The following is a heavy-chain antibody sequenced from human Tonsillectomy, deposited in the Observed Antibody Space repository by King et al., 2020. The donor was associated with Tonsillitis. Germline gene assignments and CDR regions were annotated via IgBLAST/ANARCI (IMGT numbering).Heavy chain of an antibody. Sequence: VQLQQSGPGLVRPSQTLSLTCSISGDSVSTNSASWNWIRQSPSKGLEWLGRTYYRSQWYTDYAESVQSRLTINPDTSKNQFSLQLSSVTPEDTAIYFCATDLHYSGTYYGLDYWGQGTLVTVSS. CDR2: TYYRSQWYT. CDR1: GDSVSTNSAS. J-gene: IGHJ4*02. CDR3: ATDLHYSGTYYGLDY. V-gene: IGHV6-1*01. D-gene: IGHD1-26*01.